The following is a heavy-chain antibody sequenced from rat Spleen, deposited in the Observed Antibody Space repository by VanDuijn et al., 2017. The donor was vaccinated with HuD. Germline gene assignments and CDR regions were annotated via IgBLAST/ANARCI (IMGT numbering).Heavy chain of an antibody. CDR1: GVSFSNYG. V-gene: IGHV5-19*01. CDR2: ISLSGGST. D-gene: IGHD1-9*01. J-gene: IGHJ1*01. Sequence: EVQLVESGGGLVQTGRSLKISCVVSGVSFSNYGMHWIRQAPTKGLEWVASISLSGGSTFYRDSVKGRFTISRDNTQSTLYLQMDSLRSEDTASYYCAAHDGYNYNWYFDFGGPGTMVTVSS. CDR3: AAHDGYNYNWYFDF.